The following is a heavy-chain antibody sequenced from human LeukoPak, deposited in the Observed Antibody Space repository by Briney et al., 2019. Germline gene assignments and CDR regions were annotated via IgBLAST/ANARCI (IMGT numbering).Heavy chain of an antibody. CDR3: ARDQEGFDY. J-gene: IGHJ4*02. CDR1: GYTFTSYY. Sequence: ASVEVSCKASGYTFTSYYMNWVRQAPGQGLEWMGIINPSGGSTRYAQKFQGRVTMTRDTSTSTVYMELSGLRSEDTAVYYCARDQEGFDYWGQGTLVTVSS. V-gene: IGHV1-46*01. CDR2: INPSGGST.